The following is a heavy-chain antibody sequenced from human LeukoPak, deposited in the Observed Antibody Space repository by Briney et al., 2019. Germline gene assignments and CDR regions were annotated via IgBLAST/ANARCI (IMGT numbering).Heavy chain of an antibody. V-gene: IGHV3-53*01. CDR2: IYSGGST. CDR1: GFTVSSNY. Sequence: GGSLRLSCAASGFTVSSNYMSWVRQAPGKGLEWVSVIYSGGSTYYADSVKGRFTISRDNSKNTLYLQMNSLRAEDTAVYYCARIITGSGSYYNDYYYYYMDVWGKGTTVTISS. D-gene: IGHD3-10*01. CDR3: ARIITGSGSYYNDYYYYYMDV. J-gene: IGHJ6*03.